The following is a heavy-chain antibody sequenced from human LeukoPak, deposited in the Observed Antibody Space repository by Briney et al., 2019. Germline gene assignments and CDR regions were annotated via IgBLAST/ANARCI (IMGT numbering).Heavy chain of an antibody. CDR1: GFTFSSHW. V-gene: IGHV3-74*01. CDR3: ARDPYYYESSGYFFGAFDI. D-gene: IGHD3-22*01. CDR2: INSDGSST. Sequence: GGSLRLSCAASGFTFSSHWMHWVRQGPGKGLVWVSRINSDGSSTTYADSVKGRFTMSRDNAKNTLYLQMNSLRAEDTAVYYCARDPYYYESSGYFFGAFDIWGQGTMVTVSS. J-gene: IGHJ3*02.